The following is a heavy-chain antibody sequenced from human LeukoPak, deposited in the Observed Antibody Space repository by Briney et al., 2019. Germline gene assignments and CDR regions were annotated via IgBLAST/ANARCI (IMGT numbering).Heavy chain of an antibody. J-gene: IGHJ4*02. CDR1: GGSFSGYC. V-gene: IGHV4-34*01. D-gene: IGHD3-22*01. CDR3: ARGQYYYDSSGYFFY. Sequence: SETLSLTCAVYGGSFSGYCWSWIRQPPGKGLEWIGEINHSGSTNYNPSLKSRVTISVDTSKNQFSLKLSSVTAADTAVYYCARGQYYYDSSGYFFYWGQGTLVTVSS. CDR2: INHSGST.